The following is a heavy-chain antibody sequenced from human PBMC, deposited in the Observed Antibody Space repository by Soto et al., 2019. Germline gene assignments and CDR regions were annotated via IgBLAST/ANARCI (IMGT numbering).Heavy chain of an antibody. V-gene: IGHV3-23*01. CDR3: AKDRYCSSTSCYGGRDYYYGMDV. CDR1: GFTFSSYA. D-gene: IGHD2-2*01. Sequence: GGSLRLSCAASGFTFSSYAMSWVRKAPGKGLEWVSAISGSGGSTYYADSVKGRFTISRDNSKNTLYLQMNSLRAEDTAVYYCAKDRYCSSTSCYGGRDYYYGMDVWGQGTTVTVSS. CDR2: ISGSGGST. J-gene: IGHJ6*02.